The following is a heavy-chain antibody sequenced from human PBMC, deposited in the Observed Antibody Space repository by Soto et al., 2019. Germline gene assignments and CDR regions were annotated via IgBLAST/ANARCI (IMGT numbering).Heavy chain of an antibody. V-gene: IGHV3-33*08. CDR2: IWYDGSNT. Sequence: GGSLTLSCAAPGFIFSSFGMHWLREAPGKGLEWVTHIWYDGSNTYYADSVKGRFTISRDNSRNTVYLKMNSLRAEDTAVYHCVRDLLGSGGHFDYWGQGT. J-gene: IGHJ4*02. D-gene: IGHD7-27*01. CDR1: GFIFSSFG. CDR3: VRDLLGSGGHFDY.